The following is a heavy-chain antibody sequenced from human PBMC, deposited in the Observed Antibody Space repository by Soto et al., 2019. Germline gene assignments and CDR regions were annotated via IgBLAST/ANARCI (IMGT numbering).Heavy chain of an antibody. J-gene: IGHJ4*02. Sequence: VQLVESGGGLVQPGGSLRISCAASGFTFSSYEMTWVRQAPGKGLEWFSYISYSGTITHYTDSVKGRFNISRDNAKNSLYLQINSLRADDTAVYDCARVGRPVRQYGSGEFIDYWGQGTLVTVSS. CDR2: ISYSGTIT. CDR1: GFTFSSYE. CDR3: ARVGRPVRQYGSGEFIDY. D-gene: IGHD3-10*01. V-gene: IGHV3-48*03.